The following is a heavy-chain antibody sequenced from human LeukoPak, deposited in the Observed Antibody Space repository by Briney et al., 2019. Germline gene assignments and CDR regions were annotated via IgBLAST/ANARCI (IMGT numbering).Heavy chain of an antibody. CDR1: GFTFSSYA. V-gene: IGHV3-30*18. J-gene: IGHJ4*02. Sequence: GGSLRLSCAASGFTFSSYAMHWVRQAPGKGLEWVAIISYDGSNKFYADSVKGRFTISRDNSKNMLYLQMSSLGPEDTAMYYCAKVAKGNIVVVTALDYWGQGTLVTVSS. CDR3: AKVAKGNIVVVTALDY. CDR2: ISYDGSNK. D-gene: IGHD2-21*02.